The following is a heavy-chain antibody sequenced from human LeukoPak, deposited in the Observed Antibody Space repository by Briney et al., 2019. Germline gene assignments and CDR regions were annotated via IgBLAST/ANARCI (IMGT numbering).Heavy chain of an antibody. CDR3: ARVTRLYSSSHGY. Sequence: ASVKVSCKASGYTFTGYYMHWVRQAPGQGLEWMGWINPNSGDTNFAQKFQGRVTMTRDTSISTAYMELSRLRSDDTAVYYCARVTRLYSSSHGYWGQGTLVTVSS. CDR1: GYTFTGYY. J-gene: IGHJ4*02. V-gene: IGHV1-2*02. CDR2: INPNSGDT. D-gene: IGHD6-13*01.